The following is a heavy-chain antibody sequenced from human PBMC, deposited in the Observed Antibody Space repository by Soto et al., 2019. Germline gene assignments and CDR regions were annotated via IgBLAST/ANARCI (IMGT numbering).Heavy chain of an antibody. CDR3: ARGGITMIVVVTADDAFDI. D-gene: IGHD3-22*01. Sequence: QVQLVQSGAEVKKPGASVKVSCKASGYTFTGYYMHWVRQAPGQGLEWLGWINPNSGGTNYAQKLQGGVTMTRDTSISTAYMELSRLRSDDTAVYYWARGGITMIVVVTADDAFDIWGQGTMVTVSS. CDR1: GYTFTGYY. V-gene: IGHV1-2*02. J-gene: IGHJ3*02. CDR2: INPNSGGT.